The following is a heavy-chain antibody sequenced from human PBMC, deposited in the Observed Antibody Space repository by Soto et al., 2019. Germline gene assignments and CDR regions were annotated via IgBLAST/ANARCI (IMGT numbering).Heavy chain of an antibody. Sequence: GSVEVSRKASGYTFTSYYMHWVGQGPGQGLGWMGITNPSGGSTSYAQKFQGRVTMTRDTSTSTVYMELSSLRSEDTAVYYCARGAGLCSGGSCYSDNWFDPWGQGTLVTVSS. V-gene: IGHV1-46*01. D-gene: IGHD2-15*01. CDR1: GYTFTSYY. CDR2: TNPSGGST. J-gene: IGHJ5*02. CDR3: ARGAGLCSGGSCYSDNWFDP.